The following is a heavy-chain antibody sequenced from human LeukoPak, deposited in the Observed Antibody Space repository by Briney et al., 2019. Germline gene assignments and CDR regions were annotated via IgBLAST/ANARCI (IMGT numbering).Heavy chain of an antibody. CDR1: GGSISSGGYS. V-gene: IGHV4-30-2*01. J-gene: IGHJ3*02. CDR2: IYHSGST. D-gene: IGHD2-2*01. CDR3: AASLMAYCSSTSCHDDAFDI. Sequence: SETLSLTCAVSGGSISSGGYSWSWIRQPPGKGLEWIGYIYHSGSTYYNPSLKSRVTISVDWSKNQFSLKLSSVTAADTAVYYCAASLMAYCSSTSCHDDAFDIWGQGTMVTVSS.